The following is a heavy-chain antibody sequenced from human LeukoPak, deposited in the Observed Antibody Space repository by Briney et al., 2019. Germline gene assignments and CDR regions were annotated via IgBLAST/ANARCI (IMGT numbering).Heavy chain of an antibody. CDR1: GGSFSGYY. Sequence: SETLSLTCAVYGGSFSGYYWSWIRQPPGKGLEWIGEINHSGSTNYNPSLKSRVTISVDTSKNQFSLKLSSVTAADTAVYYCAKDNPQPFYYYYGMDVWGQGTTVTVSS. J-gene: IGHJ6*02. CDR3: AKDNPQPFYYYYGMDV. V-gene: IGHV4-34*01. CDR2: INHSGST. D-gene: IGHD1-14*01.